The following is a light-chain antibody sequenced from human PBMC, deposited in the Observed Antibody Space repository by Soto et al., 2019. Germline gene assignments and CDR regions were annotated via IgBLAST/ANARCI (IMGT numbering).Light chain of an antibody. CDR2: GAS. Sequence: EIVLTQSPGTLSLSPGERATLSCRASQTVSSSYLAWYQQKPGQAPRLLIYGASSRATGIPDRFSGSGSETDFTLTISRLEPEDFAVYYCQQYGTSPITFGQGTRLEIK. V-gene: IGKV3-20*01. CDR1: QTVSSSY. CDR3: QQYGTSPIT. J-gene: IGKJ5*01.